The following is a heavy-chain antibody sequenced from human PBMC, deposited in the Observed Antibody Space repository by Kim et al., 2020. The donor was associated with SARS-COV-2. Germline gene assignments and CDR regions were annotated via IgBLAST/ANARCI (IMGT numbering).Heavy chain of an antibody. CDR2: GST. J-gene: IGHJ3*02. V-gene: IGHV4-31*02. Sequence: GSTYYNPSLKSRVTISVDTSKNQFSLKLSSVTAADTAVYYCARRGVTIDIWGQGTMVTVSS. CDR3: ARRGVTIDI. D-gene: IGHD4-17*01.